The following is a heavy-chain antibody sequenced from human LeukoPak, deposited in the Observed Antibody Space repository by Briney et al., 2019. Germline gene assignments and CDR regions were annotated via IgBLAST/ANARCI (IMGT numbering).Heavy chain of an antibody. CDR1: GGSISSSSYY. CDR2: IYYSGST. J-gene: IGHJ5*02. V-gene: IGHV4-39*01. D-gene: IGHD6-19*01. CDR3: ASTSRPKRTSSSGWLGGFDP. Sequence: SETLSLTCTVSGGSISSSSYYWGWIRQPPGTGLEWIGSIYYSGSTYYNPSLKGRVTISVDTSKNQFSLKLSSVTAADTAVYYCASTSRPKRTSSSGWLGGFDPWGQGTLVTVSS.